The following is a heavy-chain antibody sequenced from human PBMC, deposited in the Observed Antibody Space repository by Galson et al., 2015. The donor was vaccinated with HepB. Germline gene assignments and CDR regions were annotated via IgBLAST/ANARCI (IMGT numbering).Heavy chain of an antibody. CDR2: ISARGSYI. J-gene: IGHJ3*02. Sequence: LRLSCATSGFAFNTYTMNWVRQAPGKGLEWVSSISARGSYIYYADSVKGRFTISRDNAKNSLYLRMNSLRAEDTAVYYCAKTRTMGEDAFDIWGQGTRVTVSS. D-gene: IGHD1-14*01. CDR1: GFAFNTYT. V-gene: IGHV3-21*01. CDR3: AKTRTMGEDAFDI.